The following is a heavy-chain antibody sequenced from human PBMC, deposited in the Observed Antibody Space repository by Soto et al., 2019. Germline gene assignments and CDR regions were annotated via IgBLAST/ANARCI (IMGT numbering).Heavy chain of an antibody. J-gene: IGHJ3*02. CDR3: ASRALSIAAAAYHDAFDI. CDR1: SGSISSSNW. CDR2: IYHSGST. D-gene: IGHD6-13*01. Sequence: SETLSLTCAVSSGSISSSNWWSWVRQPPGKGLEWIGEIYHSGSTNYNPSLKSRVTISVDKSKNQFSLKLSSVTAADTAVYYCASRALSIAAAAYHDAFDIWGQGTMVTVSS. V-gene: IGHV4-4*02.